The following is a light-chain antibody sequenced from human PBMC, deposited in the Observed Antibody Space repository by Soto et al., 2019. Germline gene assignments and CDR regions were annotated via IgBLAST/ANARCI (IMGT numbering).Light chain of an antibody. CDR2: TDN. CDR1: SSNIGKNT. CDR3: AARDSSLNGHV. J-gene: IGLJ1*01. V-gene: IGLV1-44*01. Sequence: QSVLIQPPSASGTPGQRVTISCSGSSSNIGKNTVHWFQQLPGAAPQLLISTDNQRPSGVPDRFSGSKSGASGSLAISGLQSEDEADYYCAARDSSLNGHVFGTGTKVTVL.